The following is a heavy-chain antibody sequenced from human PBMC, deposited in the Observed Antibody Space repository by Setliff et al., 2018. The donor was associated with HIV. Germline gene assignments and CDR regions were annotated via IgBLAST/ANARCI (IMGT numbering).Heavy chain of an antibody. V-gene: IGHV1-69*13. Sequence: VASVKVSCKASGGTFSSYVISWVRQAPGQGLEWMGGIIPIFGTANYAQRFQGRVTITADESTSTVHMELSSLTSEDTAVYYCARGATYYNFWTAPPPIDYWGQGTLVTVSS. CDR3: ARGATYYNFWTAPPPIDY. CDR1: GGTFSSYV. J-gene: IGHJ4*02. CDR2: IIPIFGTA. D-gene: IGHD3-3*01.